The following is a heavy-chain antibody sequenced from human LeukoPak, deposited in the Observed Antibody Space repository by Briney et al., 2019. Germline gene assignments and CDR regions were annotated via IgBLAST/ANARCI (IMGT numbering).Heavy chain of an antibody. CDR2: IKRDGSEK. Sequence: GGSLRLSCAASGFTFSNFWMTWVRQAPGKGLEWVANIKRDGSEKYYVDSVKGRFTISRDNAKNSLYLQMNSLRAVDTAVYYCARDQYAIDYWGQGTLVTVSS. V-gene: IGHV3-7*01. CDR3: ARDQYAIDY. CDR1: GFTFSNFW. J-gene: IGHJ4*02.